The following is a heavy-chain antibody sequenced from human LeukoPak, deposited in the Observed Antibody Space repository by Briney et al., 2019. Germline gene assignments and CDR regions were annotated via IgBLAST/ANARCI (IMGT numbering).Heavy chain of an antibody. J-gene: IGHJ6*02. CDR2: IYYSGST. D-gene: IGHD3-9*01. V-gene: IGHV4-59*01. CDR3: ARGYDILTGYPPTDV. Sequence: PSETLSLTCTVSGGSISSYYWSWIRQPPGKGLEWIGYIYYSGSTNYNPSLKSRVTISVDTSKNQFSLKLSSVTAADTAVYYCARGYDILTGYPPTDVWGQGTTVTVSS. CDR1: GGSISSYY.